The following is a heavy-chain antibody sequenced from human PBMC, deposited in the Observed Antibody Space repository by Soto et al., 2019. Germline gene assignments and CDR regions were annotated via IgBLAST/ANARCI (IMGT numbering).Heavy chain of an antibody. D-gene: IGHD3-22*01. CDR1: GYTFTGYY. J-gene: IGHJ6*02. CDR3: ARGGRAMIVANYGMDV. CDR2: INPNSGGT. Sequence: ASVKVSCKASGYTFTGYYMHWVRQAPGQGLEWMGWINPNSGGTNYAQKFQGWVTMTRDTSISTAYMELSRLRSDDTAVYYCARGGRAMIVANYGMDVWGQGTTVTVSS. V-gene: IGHV1-2*04.